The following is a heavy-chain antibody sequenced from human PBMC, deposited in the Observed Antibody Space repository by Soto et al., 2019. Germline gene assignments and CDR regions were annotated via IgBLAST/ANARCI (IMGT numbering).Heavy chain of an antibody. CDR1: GFTFSDYY. Sequence: PGGSLRLSCAASGFTFSDYYIHWIRRAPGKGLEGISYISGNGEIIQYAASARGRFTISRDNAENSLYLQMNSLRAEDTAVYYCARGLLRYFDWSIPPFGYYYGMDVWGQGTTVTVSS. CDR2: ISGNGEII. V-gene: IGHV3-11*01. J-gene: IGHJ6*02. CDR3: ARGLLRYFDWSIPPFGYYYGMDV. D-gene: IGHD3-9*01.